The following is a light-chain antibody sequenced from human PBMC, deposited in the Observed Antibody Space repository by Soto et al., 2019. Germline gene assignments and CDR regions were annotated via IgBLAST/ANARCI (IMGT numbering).Light chain of an antibody. CDR2: DVS. CDR3: QQYHTYPT. J-gene: IGKJ1*01. V-gene: IGKV1-5*01. CDR1: QAISDW. Sequence: DIQMTQSPSTLSASVGDRVSITCRASQAISDWLAWYQQKPGQVPELLIFDVSTLESGVPSRFSGSRSGTEFTLTISSLQPDDFATYFCQQYHTYPTFGKGTKV.